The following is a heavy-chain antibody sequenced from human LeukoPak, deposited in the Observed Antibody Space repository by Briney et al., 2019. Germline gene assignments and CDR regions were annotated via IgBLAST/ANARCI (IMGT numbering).Heavy chain of an antibody. J-gene: IGHJ4*02. CDR3: ARSIVGATRGFDY. CDR1: GGTFSSYA. Sequence: ASVKVSCRASGGTFSSYAISWVRQAPGQGLEWMGGIIPIFGTANYAQKFQGRVTITADESTSTAYMELSSLRSEDTAVYYCARSIVGATRGFDYWGQGTLVTVSS. CDR2: IIPIFGTA. D-gene: IGHD1-26*01. V-gene: IGHV1-69*13.